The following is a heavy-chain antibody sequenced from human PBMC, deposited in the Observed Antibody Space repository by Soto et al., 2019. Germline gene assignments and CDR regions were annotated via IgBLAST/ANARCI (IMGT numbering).Heavy chain of an antibody. Sequence: ASVKVSCKASGGTFSSYTISWVRQAPGQGLEWMGGIIPIFGTANYAQKFQGRVTITADESTSTAYMELSSLRSEDTAVYYCAAFPYGDYVYYYYGMDVWGQGTTVTVSS. J-gene: IGHJ6*02. D-gene: IGHD4-17*01. CDR1: GGTFSSYT. CDR3: AAFPYGDYVYYYYGMDV. V-gene: IGHV1-69*13. CDR2: IIPIFGTA.